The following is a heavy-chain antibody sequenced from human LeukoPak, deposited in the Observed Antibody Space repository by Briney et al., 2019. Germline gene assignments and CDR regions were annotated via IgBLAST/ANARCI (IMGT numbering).Heavy chain of an antibody. J-gene: IGHJ3*02. Sequence: GGSLRLSCAASGFTFSIYGMHWVRQAPGKGLEWVAVIWYDGSNKYHGDSVKGRFTISRDNSKNTLYLQMNSLRAEDTAVYYCARDRDYYETNGYYIDEAFDIWGQGTMVTVSS. CDR3: ARDRDYYETNGYYIDEAFDI. CDR2: IWYDGSNK. D-gene: IGHD3-22*01. V-gene: IGHV3-33*01. CDR1: GFTFSIYG.